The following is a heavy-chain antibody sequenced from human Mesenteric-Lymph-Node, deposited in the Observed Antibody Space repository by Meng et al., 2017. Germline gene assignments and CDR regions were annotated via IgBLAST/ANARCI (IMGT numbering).Heavy chain of an antibody. J-gene: IGHJ6*02. CDR3: ARSRAVVGYYYYGMDV. D-gene: IGHD6-19*01. CDR2: IYYSGST. V-gene: IGHV4-61*10. CDR1: GGSISSGSYC. Sequence: SETLSLTCSVSGGSISSGSYCWSWIRQPAGKGLEWIGYIYYSGSTNYNPSLKSRVTISVDTSKNQFSLKLSSVTAADTAVYYCARSRAVVGYYYYGMDVWGQGTTVTVSS.